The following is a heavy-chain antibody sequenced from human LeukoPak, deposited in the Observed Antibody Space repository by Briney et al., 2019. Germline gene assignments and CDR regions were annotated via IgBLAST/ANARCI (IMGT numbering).Heavy chain of an antibody. CDR2: MSGDGRST. Sequence: PGGSLRLSCAASGFTFNSYWMHWVRHAAGKGLVCVSRMSGDGRSTSYADSVKGRFTISRDNAKHTLYLQMESLRSEATAVYYCASGYSGSGSYLTPWGQGTLVTVSS. D-gene: IGHD3-10*01. J-gene: IGHJ5*02. CDR1: GFTFNSYW. CDR3: ASGYSGSGSYLTP. V-gene: IGHV3-74*01.